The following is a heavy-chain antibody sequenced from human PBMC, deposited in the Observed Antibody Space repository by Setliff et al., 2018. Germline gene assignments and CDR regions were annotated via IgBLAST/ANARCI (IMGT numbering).Heavy chain of an antibody. CDR3: ARAPRYFDATGSYFDS. V-gene: IGHV4-59*02. J-gene: IGHJ4*02. CDR1: GGSVRSHY. CDR2: MYYGGDT. D-gene: IGHD3-22*01. Sequence: SETLSLTCTVSGGSVRSHYWSWIRLVPGKGLEWIGSMYYGGDTYYNPSLKSRLTMSVDTSKNQFSLNLISVTAADTALYYCARAPRYFDATGSYFDSWGQGTLVTVSS.